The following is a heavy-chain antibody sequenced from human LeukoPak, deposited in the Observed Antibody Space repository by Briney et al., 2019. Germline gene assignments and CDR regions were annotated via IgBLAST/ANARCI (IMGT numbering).Heavy chain of an antibody. CDR3: AKGAYEYVWGSYCDS. V-gene: IGHV3-33*06. D-gene: IGHD3-16*01. CDR1: GFTFSSYG. CDR2: IWYDGSNK. Sequence: GGSLRLSCAASGFTFSSYGMHWVRQAPGKGLEWVAVIWYDGSNKYYADSVKGRFTISRDNSKNTLYLQMKSLRAEDTAVYYCAKGAYEYVWGSYCDSWGQGTLVTVSS. J-gene: IGHJ5*01.